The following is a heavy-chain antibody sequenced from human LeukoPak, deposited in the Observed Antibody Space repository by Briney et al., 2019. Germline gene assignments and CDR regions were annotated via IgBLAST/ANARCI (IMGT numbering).Heavy chain of an antibody. D-gene: IGHD6-13*01. V-gene: IGHV7-4-1*02. CDR1: GGTFSSYA. J-gene: IGHJ6*02. CDR3: ARAQGMGRYYYYGMDV. CDR2: INTNTGNP. Sequence: ASVKVSCKASGGTFSSYAISWVRQAPGQGLEWMGWINTNTGNPTYAQGFTGRFVFSLDTSVSTAYLQISSLKAEDTAVYYCARAQGMGRYYYYGMDVWGQGTTVTVSS.